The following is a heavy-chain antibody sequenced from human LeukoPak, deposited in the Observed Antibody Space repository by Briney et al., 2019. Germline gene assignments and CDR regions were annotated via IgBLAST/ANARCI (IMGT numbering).Heavy chain of an antibody. V-gene: IGHV3-21*01. CDR3: ARDRSWNPYYFDY. CDR2: ISSSSSYI. Sequence: GGSLRLSCAASGCTFSSYSMNWVRQAPGKGLEWVSSISSSSSYIYYADSVKGRFTISRDNAKNSLYLQMNSLRAEDTAVYYCARDRSWNPYYFDYWGQGTLVTVSS. D-gene: IGHD1-1*01. CDR1: GCTFSSYS. J-gene: IGHJ4*02.